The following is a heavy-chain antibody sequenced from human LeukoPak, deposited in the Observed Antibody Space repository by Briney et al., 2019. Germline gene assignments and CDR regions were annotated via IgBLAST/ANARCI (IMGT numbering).Heavy chain of an antibody. J-gene: IGHJ4*02. CDR3: ARAYSSSWYSSYFDY. D-gene: IGHD6-13*01. Sequence: ASVKVSCKASGYTFTSYGISWVRQAPGQGLEWMGWISAYNGNTNYAQKLQGRVTMTTDTSTSTAYMELRSLRSDNTAVYYCARAYSSSWYSSYFDYWGQGTLVTVSS. V-gene: IGHV1-18*01. CDR2: ISAYNGNT. CDR1: GYTFTSYG.